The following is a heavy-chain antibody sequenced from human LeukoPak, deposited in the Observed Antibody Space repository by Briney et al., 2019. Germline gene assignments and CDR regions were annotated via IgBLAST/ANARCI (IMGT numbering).Heavy chain of an antibody. CDR2: INHSGST. Sequence: SETLSLTCAVYGGSFSGYYWSWIRQPPGKGLEWIGEINHSGSTNYNPSLKSRVTISVDTSKNQFSLKLSSVTAADTAVCYCARGRGNIVVVVAATTGPFDYWGQGTLVTVSS. J-gene: IGHJ4*02. CDR1: GGSFSGYY. V-gene: IGHV4-34*01. CDR3: ARGRGNIVVVVAATTGPFDY. D-gene: IGHD2-15*01.